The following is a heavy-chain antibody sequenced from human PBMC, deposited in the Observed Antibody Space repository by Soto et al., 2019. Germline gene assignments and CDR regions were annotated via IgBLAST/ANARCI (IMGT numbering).Heavy chain of an antibody. J-gene: IGHJ4*02. CDR1: GYSFTTYG. Sequence: QIQLVQSGTEVKRSGASVKVSCKTSGYSFTTYGLGWVRQAPGRGLEWVGWISGYNGNTNYAQKFQGTVILTTDTPTTTGYMEIKSLSSDDTAVYYCVRDTYYYHSSGPAPFEYWGQGIQVTVSS. V-gene: IGHV1-18*01. D-gene: IGHD3-22*01. CDR3: VRDTYYYHSSGPAPFEY. CDR2: ISGYNGNT.